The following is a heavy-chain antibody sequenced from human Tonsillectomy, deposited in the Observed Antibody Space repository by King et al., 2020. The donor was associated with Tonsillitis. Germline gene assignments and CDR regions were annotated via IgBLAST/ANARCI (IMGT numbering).Heavy chain of an antibody. CDR2: INPNSGGR. CDR3: ARVDRGPLFFAAPITRYFDY. D-gene: IGHD3-10*01. Sequence: VQLVESGAEVRKPGASVKVSCRASGYTFTGYYMHWVRQAPGQGLEWMGWINPNSGGRNYAQKFQGRVTMTRDTSITTAYMELSRLRSDDTAVYYCARVDRGPLFFAAPITRYFDYWGQGTLVTVSS. J-gene: IGHJ4*02. CDR1: GYTFTGYY. V-gene: IGHV1-2*02.